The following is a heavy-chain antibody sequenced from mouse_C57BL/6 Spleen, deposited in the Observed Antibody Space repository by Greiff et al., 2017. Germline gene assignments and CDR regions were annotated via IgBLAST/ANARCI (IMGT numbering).Heavy chain of an antibody. D-gene: IGHD2-4*01. CDR2: IYPSDSET. V-gene: IGHV1-61*01. CDR1: GYTFTSYW. J-gene: IGHJ4*01. Sequence: QVQLQQSGAELVRPGSSVKLSCKASGYTFTSYWMDWVKQRPGQGLEWIGNIYPSDSETHYNQKFKDKATLTVDKSSSTAYMQLSSLTSEDSAVYYCARGGYYDYDGYAMDYWGQGTSVTVSS. CDR3: ARGGYYDYDGYAMDY.